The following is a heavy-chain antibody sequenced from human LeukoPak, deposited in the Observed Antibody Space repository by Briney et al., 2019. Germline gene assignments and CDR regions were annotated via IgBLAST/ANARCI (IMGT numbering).Heavy chain of an antibody. CDR2: ISNKSNRYTT. Sequence: PGGSLRLSCAASGFTYSDHYMDWVRQAPAKGLEWVGRISNKSNRYTTEYAASVKGRFTISRDDSMNSLYLQMNSLKTEDTAVYYCARVANRQWLVRDFDYWGQGTLVTVSS. CDR3: ARVANRQWLVRDFDY. V-gene: IGHV3-72*01. D-gene: IGHD6-19*01. CDR1: GFTYSDHY. J-gene: IGHJ4*02.